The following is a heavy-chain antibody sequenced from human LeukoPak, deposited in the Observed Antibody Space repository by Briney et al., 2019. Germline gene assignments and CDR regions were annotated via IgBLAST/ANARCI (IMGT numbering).Heavy chain of an antibody. D-gene: IGHD1-26*01. CDR2: IYYSGST. Sequence: ESSETLSLTCTVSGGSISSSSYYWGWIRQPPGEGLEWIGSIYYSGSTYYNPSLKSRVTISVDTSKNQFSLKLSSVTAADTAVYYCARGQWELLRSPHFDYWGQGTLVTVSS. V-gene: IGHV4-39*01. CDR1: GGSISSSSYY. J-gene: IGHJ4*02. CDR3: ARGQWELLRSPHFDY.